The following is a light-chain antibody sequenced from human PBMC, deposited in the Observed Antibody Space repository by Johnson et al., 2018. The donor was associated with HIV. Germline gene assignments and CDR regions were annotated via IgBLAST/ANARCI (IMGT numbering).Light chain of an antibody. CDR2: DNN. CDR3: GTWDTSLGVYV. CDR1: TSNIGNNY. J-gene: IGLJ1*01. Sequence: QSVLTQPPSVSAAPGQKVTVSCSGSTSNIGNNYVSWYQQLPGTAPKLLIYDNNKRPSGIPDRFSGSKSDASATLGITGLQTGDEAEYYCGTWDTSLGVYVFGTGTKVTVL. V-gene: IGLV1-51*01.